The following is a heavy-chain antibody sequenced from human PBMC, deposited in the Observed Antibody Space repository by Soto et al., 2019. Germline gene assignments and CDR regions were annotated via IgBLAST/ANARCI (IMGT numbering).Heavy chain of an antibody. CDR2: IYHSGST. D-gene: IGHD5-12*01. J-gene: IGHJ4*02. Sequence: PSETLSLTCAVSGYSITSGYYWRWIRQPPGKGLEWIGSIYHSGSTYYNPSLKSRVTISVDTPQKLFSLKLSSVTAADTAVYYCARLPYSYSGYDESYFDYWGQGTLVTSPQ. CDR3: ARLPYSYSGYDESYFDY. CDR1: GYSITSGYY. V-gene: IGHV4-38-2*01.